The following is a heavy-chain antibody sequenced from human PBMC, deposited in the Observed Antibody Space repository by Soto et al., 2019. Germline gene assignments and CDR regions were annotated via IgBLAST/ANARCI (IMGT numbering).Heavy chain of an antibody. J-gene: IGHJ4*02. CDR1: GGSINSYY. CDR3: AIVVPGVRQQVVLDY. Sequence: PSENLSLTSTVPGGSINSYYWSWIRQPPGKGLEWIGYIYYSGSTNYNPSLKSRVAISVDTSKNQFSLKLSSVTAADTAVYYCAIVVPGVRQQVVLDYWGQGTLVTGSS. CDR2: IYYSGST. V-gene: IGHV4-59*01. D-gene: IGHD6-13*01.